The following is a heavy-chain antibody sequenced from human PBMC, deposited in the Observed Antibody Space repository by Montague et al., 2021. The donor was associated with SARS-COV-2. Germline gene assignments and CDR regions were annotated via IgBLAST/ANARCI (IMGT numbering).Heavy chain of an antibody. CDR1: GDSVSSNIAA. D-gene: IGHD4-11*01. V-gene: IGHV6-1*01. J-gene: IGHJ3*01. Sequence: CAISGDSVSSNIAAWNWIRQSPSRGLEWLGRTKYTSTRYETYAVSVQSRITITADTSKNQFSLHLNSVTPEDTAVYYCARDLYRAFDAWGLGTTVTVSA. CDR2: TKYTSTRYE. CDR3: ARDLYRAFDA.